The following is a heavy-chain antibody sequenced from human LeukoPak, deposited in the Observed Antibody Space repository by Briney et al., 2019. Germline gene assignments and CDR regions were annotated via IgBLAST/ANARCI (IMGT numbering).Heavy chain of an antibody. V-gene: IGHV3-23*01. CDR1: GFTFSSYA. D-gene: IGHD1-7*01. J-gene: IGHJ3*02. CDR3: AKYNWNYAFDI. CDR2: VGDNTDT. Sequence: AGGSLRLSCAASGFTFSSYAFSWVRRAPGKGLEWVSIVGDNTDTHYADSVKGRFTISRDNAKNSLYLQMNSLRAEDTAVYYCAKYNWNYAFDIWGQGTMVTVSS.